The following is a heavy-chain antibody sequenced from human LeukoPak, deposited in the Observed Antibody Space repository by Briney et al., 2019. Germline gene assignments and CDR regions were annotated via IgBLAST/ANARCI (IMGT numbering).Heavy chain of an antibody. V-gene: IGHV1-69*13. CDR2: IIPIFGTA. D-gene: IGHD5-18*01. CDR1: GGTFSIYA. Sequence: GASVTVSFTASGGTFSIYAISWVRQAPGQGLEWMGGIIPIFGTANYAQKFQGRVTITADESTSTAYMELSSLRSEDTAVYYCARNTAMAIQGGGWFDPWGQGTLVTVSS. J-gene: IGHJ5*02. CDR3: ARNTAMAIQGGGWFDP.